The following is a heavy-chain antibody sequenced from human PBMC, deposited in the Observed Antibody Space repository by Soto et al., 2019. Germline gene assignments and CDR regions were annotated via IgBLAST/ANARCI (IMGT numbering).Heavy chain of an antibody. V-gene: IGHV3-33*01. CDR3: ATRPLLPGAP. CDR1: GFTFSNYG. CDR2: IWYDGSNK. Sequence: QVQLVESGGGVVQPGRSLRLSCAASGFTFSNYGMHWVRQAPGKGLEWVAVIWYDGSNKFYADSVKGRFTISRDNSKNTLYLQMSSLRAEDTAVYYCATRPLLPGAPWGQGTMVTVSS. D-gene: IGHD3-22*01. J-gene: IGHJ3*01.